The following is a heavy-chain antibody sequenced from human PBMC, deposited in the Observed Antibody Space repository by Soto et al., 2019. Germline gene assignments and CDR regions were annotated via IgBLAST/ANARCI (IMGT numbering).Heavy chain of an antibody. D-gene: IGHD3-3*01. CDR1: GFTFNTYA. Sequence: GGSLRLSCAAFGFTFNTYAMSWVRQAPGKGLEWVSTINSAGSTFYGDSVKGRFTISRDNSKNTLYLQMNSLRAEDTAVYYCTKRGVYYYDYWGHGALVTVSS. CDR2: INSAGST. V-gene: IGHV3-23*01. CDR3: TKRGVYYYDY. J-gene: IGHJ4*01.